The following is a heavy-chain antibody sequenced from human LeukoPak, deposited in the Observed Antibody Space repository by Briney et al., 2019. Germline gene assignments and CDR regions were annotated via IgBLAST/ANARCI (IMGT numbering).Heavy chain of an antibody. J-gene: IGHJ4*02. CDR3: ARTASGSFSI. D-gene: IGHD1-26*01. CDR2: INSGSTTI. CDR1: GFTFSNYH. Sequence: GGSLRLSCAASGFTFSNYHMNWVRQTPGKGLEWISYINSGSTTIYYADSVKGRFTISRDNAKNSVYLQMNSLRAEDTAVYFCARTASGSFSIWGQGTLVTVSS. V-gene: IGHV3-48*04.